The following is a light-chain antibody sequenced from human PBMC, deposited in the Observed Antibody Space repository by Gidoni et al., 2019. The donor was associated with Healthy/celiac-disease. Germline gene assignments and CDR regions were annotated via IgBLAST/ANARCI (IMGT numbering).Light chain of an antibody. CDR2: GAS. J-gene: IGKJ2*01. V-gene: IGKV3-20*01. CDR3: QQYGSPPPYT. CDR1: QSVSSSY. Sequence: EIGLTQYPGTLSLSPGARATHSSRASQSVSSSYLAWYQQKPGQAPRLLIYGASSRATGIPDRFSSSGSGTDFTLTISRLEPEDFAVDYCQQYGSPPPYTFGQGTKLEIK.